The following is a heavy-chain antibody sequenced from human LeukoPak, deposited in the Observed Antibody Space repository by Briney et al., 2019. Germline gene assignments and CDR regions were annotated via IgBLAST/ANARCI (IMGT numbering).Heavy chain of an antibody. CDR3: ARSIAALENDY. D-gene: IGHD6-6*01. CDR1: GGSISSYY. Sequence: PSETLSLTCTVSGGSISSYYWSWIRQPPGKGLEWIGYIYYSGSTNYNPSLKSRVTISVDTSKNQFSLKLSSVTAADTAVYYCARSIAALENDYWGQGTLVTVSS. V-gene: IGHV4-59*01. J-gene: IGHJ4*02. CDR2: IYYSGST.